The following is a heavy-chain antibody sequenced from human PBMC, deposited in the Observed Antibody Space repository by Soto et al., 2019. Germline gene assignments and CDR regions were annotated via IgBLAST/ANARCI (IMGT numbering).Heavy chain of an antibody. J-gene: IGHJ4*01. D-gene: IGHD3-10*01. CDR1: GYTFTNYV. Sequence: ASVKVSCKASGYTFTNYVMHWVRQAPGRSLEWMGWINAASGSTKYSRNFQGRVTITGDTSASTAYMELSSLTSEDTAVYYCARGRYYDSGSYHLDYWG. CDR3: ARGRYYDSGSYHLDY. V-gene: IGHV1-3*01. CDR2: INAASGST.